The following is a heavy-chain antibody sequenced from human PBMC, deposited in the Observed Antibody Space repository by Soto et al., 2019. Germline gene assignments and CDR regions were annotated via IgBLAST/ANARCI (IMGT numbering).Heavy chain of an antibody. V-gene: IGHV1-3*01. CDR3: ASSRPHYYYYYGMDV. J-gene: IGHJ6*02. CDR1: GYTFTSYA. Sequence: GASVKVSCKASGYTFTSYAMHWVRQAPGQRLEWMGWINAGNGNTKYSQKFQGRVTVTRDTSASTAYMELSSLRSEDTAVYYCASSRPHYYYYYGMDVWGQGTTVTVSS. CDR2: INAGNGNT.